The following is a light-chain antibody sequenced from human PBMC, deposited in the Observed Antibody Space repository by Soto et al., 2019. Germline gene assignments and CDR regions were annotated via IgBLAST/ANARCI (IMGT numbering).Light chain of an antibody. Sequence: DVQMTQSPSSLSASVGDRVTITCRASQAINSWLAWYQQRPGKAPKPLIYATSTLESGVPSRFSGSGSGTNFTLTISSLQPEEFATYSCQQYNIYPTTVGQGTRLEIK. CDR1: QAINSW. CDR3: QQYNIYPTT. J-gene: IGKJ5*01. V-gene: IGKV1D-16*01. CDR2: ATS.